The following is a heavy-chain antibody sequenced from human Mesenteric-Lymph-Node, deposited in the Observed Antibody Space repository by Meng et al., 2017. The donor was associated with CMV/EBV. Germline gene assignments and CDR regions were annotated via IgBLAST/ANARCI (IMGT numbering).Heavy chain of an antibody. V-gene: IGHV1-2*06. D-gene: IGHD3-16*01. CDR2: INPNSGGT. Sequence: ASGYTFTGYYMHWVRQAPGQGLEWMGRINPNSGGTNYAQKFQGRVTMTRDTSISTAYMELSRLRSDDTAVYYCARGVVVGLSAEYFQHWGQGTLAPSPQ. CDR1: GYTFTGYY. J-gene: IGHJ1*01. CDR3: ARGVVVGLSAEYFQH.